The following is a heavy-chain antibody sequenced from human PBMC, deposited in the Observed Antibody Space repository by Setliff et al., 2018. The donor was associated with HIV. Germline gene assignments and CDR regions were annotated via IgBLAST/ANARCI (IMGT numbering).Heavy chain of an antibody. CDR1: GGSVNSGNYH. Sequence: SETLSLTCSVSGGSVNSGNYHWAWIRQPAGKGLEWIGHIYTSGSPHYKSSITSRLTISLDTSRNQFSLKLTSVTAADSATYYCARWVYNSAWSLDYWGKGTLVTVSS. D-gene: IGHD6-19*01. J-gene: IGHJ4*02. V-gene: IGHV4-61*09. CDR2: IYTSGSP. CDR3: ARWVYNSAWSLDY.